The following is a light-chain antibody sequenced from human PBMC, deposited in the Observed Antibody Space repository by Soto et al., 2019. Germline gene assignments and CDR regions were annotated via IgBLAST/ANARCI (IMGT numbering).Light chain of an antibody. CDR3: QKYVSSPIT. CDR1: QSVSSSY. Sequence: EIVLTQSPGTMSLSPGERATLSCRASQSVSSSYLAWYQQKPGQAPRLLIYGASSRATCIPYRLSGSGSGTDFTITISRLEPEDFAVYYCQKYVSSPITFGQGTRLEIK. CDR2: GAS. V-gene: IGKV3-20*01. J-gene: IGKJ5*01.